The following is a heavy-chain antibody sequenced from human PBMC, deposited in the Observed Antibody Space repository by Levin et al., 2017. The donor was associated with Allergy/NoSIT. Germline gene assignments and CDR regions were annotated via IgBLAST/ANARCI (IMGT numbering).Heavy chain of an antibody. V-gene: IGHV3-21*01. CDR1: GFTFSSYS. J-gene: IGHJ4*02. CDR3: ASRGNGGY. CDR2: ISSSSSYI. D-gene: IGHD4-23*01. Sequence: GESLKISCAASGFTFSSYSMNWVRQAPGKGLEWVSSISSSSSYIYYADSVKGRFTISRDNAKNSLYLQMNSLRAEDTAVYYCASRGNGGYWGQGTLVTVSS.